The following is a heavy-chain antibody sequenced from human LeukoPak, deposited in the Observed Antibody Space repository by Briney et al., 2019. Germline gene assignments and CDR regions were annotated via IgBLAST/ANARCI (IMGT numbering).Heavy chain of an antibody. CDR1: GGSISSYY. CDR2: IYYSGST. J-gene: IGHJ4*02. Sequence: SETLSLTCTVSGGSISSYYWSWIRQPPGKGLEWIGYIYYSGSTNYNPSLKSRVTISVDTSKNQFSLKLSSVTAADTAVYYCARVAKFGYCSGGSCYGSGNYFDYWGQGTLVTVSS. V-gene: IGHV4-59*08. CDR3: ARVAKFGYCSGGSCYGSGNYFDY. D-gene: IGHD2-15*01.